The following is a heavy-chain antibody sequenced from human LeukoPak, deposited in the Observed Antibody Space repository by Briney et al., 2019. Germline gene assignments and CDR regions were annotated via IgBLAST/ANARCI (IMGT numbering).Heavy chain of an antibody. CDR3: ARGALGYSAYDQTSDY. CDR1: GFTFSSYA. Sequence: GRSLRLSCAASGFTFSSYAMQWVGQAPGKGLQWVAVISYDGSNKYYVDSVKGRFTISRDNSKNILDLQMNSLRAEDTAVYYCARGALGYSAYDQTSDYWGQGTLVTVSS. J-gene: IGHJ4*02. D-gene: IGHD5-12*01. CDR2: ISYDGSNK. V-gene: IGHV3-30-3*01.